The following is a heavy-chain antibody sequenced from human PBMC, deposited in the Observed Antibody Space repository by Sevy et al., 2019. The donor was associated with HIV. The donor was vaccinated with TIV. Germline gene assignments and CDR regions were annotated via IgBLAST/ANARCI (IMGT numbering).Heavy chain of an antibody. Sequence: ASVKVSCKASGGIFSSYAFSWVRQAPGQGLEWMGGIIPISGKSKYAQKVQGRVTITAHEFTRTVYMEMTSLGSEDTAVYYCTTSSGPHHDCSGYSSYTGYYYYIDVWGQGTMVTVSS. D-gene: IGHD3-22*01. CDR2: IIPISGKS. CDR1: GGIFSSYA. CDR3: TTSSGPHHDCSGYSSYTGYYYYIDV. J-gene: IGHJ6*03. V-gene: IGHV1-69*13.